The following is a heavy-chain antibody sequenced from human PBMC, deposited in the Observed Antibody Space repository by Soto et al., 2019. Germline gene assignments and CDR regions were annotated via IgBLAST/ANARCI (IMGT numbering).Heavy chain of an antibody. Sequence: EVQLVESGGGLVKPGGSLRLSCAASGFSFSKAWMNWVRQAPGKGLEWVGRIRSRSGTTDYAAPVKGRFTISRDDSKYTLDLQMNSLKVEETAVYFCTTSGNPNIVDHWGQGTLVIVSS. CDR3: TTSGNPNIVDH. V-gene: IGHV3-15*07. CDR1: GFSFSKAW. CDR2: IRSRSGTT. J-gene: IGHJ4*02.